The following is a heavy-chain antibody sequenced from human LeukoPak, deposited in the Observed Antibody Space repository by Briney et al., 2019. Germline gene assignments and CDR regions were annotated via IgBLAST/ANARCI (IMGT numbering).Heavy chain of an antibody. CDR2: IYTSGST. D-gene: IGHD6-13*01. CDR1: GGSVSSYY. CDR3: ARESRYSSSWYVKDY. J-gene: IGHJ4*02. Sequence: PSETLSLTCTVSGGSVSSYYWSWIRQPAGKGLEWIGRIYTSGSTNYNPSLKSRVTMSVDTSKNQFSLKLSSVTAADPAVYYCARESRYSSSWYVKDYWGQGTLVTVSS. V-gene: IGHV4-4*07.